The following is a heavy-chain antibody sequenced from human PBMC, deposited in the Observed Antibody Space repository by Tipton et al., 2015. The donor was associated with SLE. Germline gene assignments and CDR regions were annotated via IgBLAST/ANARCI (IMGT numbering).Heavy chain of an antibody. CDR1: GFTFTSYS. CDR2: ISTSSSTI. V-gene: IGHV3-48*01. J-gene: IGHJ3*02. D-gene: IGHD4-23*01. Sequence: GSLRLSCAASGFTFTSYSMNWVRQAPGKGLEWVSYISTSSSTIYYADSVKGRFTISRDNAKSSLYLQMNSLRAEDTAVYYCARSVYGGNWGRGDAFDIWGQGTMVSVSS. CDR3: ARSVYGGNWGRGDAFDI.